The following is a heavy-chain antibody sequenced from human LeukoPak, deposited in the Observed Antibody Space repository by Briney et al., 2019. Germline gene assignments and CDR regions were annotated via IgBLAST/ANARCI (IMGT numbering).Heavy chain of an antibody. CDR1: GFTVSNNY. J-gene: IGHJ5*02. D-gene: IGHD3-10*01. V-gene: IGHV4-34*01. Sequence: GSLRLSCAASGFTVSNNYMSWIRQPPGKGLEWIGEINHSGSTNYNPSLKSRVTISVDTSKNQFSLNLSSVTAADTAVYYCARDRLIFGGSGRADWFDPWGQGTLVTVSS. CDR2: INHSGST. CDR3: ARDRLIFGGSGRADWFDP.